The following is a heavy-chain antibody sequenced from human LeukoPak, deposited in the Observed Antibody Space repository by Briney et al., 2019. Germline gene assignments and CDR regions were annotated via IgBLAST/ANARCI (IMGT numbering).Heavy chain of an antibody. CDR3: ARFGGFYYYYYYMDV. V-gene: IGHV1-18*04. CDR1: GYTFTNYY. Sequence: ASVTVSCKASGYTFTNYYMYWVRQAPRQGLEWMGWISAYNGNTNYAQKLQGRVTMTTDTSTSTAYMELRSLRSDDTAVYYCARFGGFYYYYYYMDVWGKGTTVTVSS. J-gene: IGHJ6*03. CDR2: ISAYNGNT. D-gene: IGHD4-23*01.